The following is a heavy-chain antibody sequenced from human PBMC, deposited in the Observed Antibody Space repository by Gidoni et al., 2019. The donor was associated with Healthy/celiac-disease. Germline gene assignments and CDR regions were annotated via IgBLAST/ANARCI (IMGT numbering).Heavy chain of an antibody. CDR2: ISGSGGST. CDR3: AKVGSSCPFDY. Sequence: EVQLLESGGGLVQPGGCVRLSCAASGFTFSSYAMSWVRQATGKGLKWVSAISGSGGSTYSADSVKGRFTISRDNSTNTLYLQLNRLRAEDTAGYYCAKVGSSCPFDYWGEGPLVTVSS. CDR1: GFTFSSYA. V-gene: IGHV3-23*01. J-gene: IGHJ4*02. D-gene: IGHD6-6*01.